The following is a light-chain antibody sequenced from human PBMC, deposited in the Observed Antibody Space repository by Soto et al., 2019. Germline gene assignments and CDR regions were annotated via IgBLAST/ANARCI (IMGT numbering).Light chain of an antibody. CDR1: SGHSSYA. CDR3: QTWGTGTRGV. J-gene: IGLJ3*02. Sequence: QLVLTQSPSASASLGASVKLTCTLSSGHSSYAIAWHQQQQEKGPRYLMKLNSDGSHSKGDGIPDRFSGSSSGAERYLTISSLQSEDEADYYCQTWGTGTRGVFGGGTKLTVL. CDR2: LNSDGSH. V-gene: IGLV4-69*01.